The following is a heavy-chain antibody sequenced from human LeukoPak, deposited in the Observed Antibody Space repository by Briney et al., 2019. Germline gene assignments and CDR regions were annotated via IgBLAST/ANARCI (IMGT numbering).Heavy chain of an antibody. J-gene: IGHJ6*02. CDR1: GGSISSYY. V-gene: IGHV4-59*08. D-gene: IGHD3-3*01. CDR3: ARHREYDFWSGYISGMGV. CDR2: IYYSGST. Sequence: SETLSLTCTVSGGSISSYYWSWIRQPPGKGLEWIGYIYYSGSTNYNPSLKSRVTISVDTSKNQFSLKLSSVTAADTAVYYCARHREYDFWSGYISGMGVWGQGITVTVSS.